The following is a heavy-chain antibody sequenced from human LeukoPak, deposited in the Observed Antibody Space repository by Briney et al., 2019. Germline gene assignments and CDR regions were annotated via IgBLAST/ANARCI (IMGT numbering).Heavy chain of an antibody. CDR3: GRGGDCSSTSCESLDY. CDR2: LYYSGRT. D-gene: IGHD2-2*01. CDR1: GDSMSSYF. J-gene: IGHJ4*02. Sequence: SETLSLTCTVSGDSMSSYFWCWIRQPPGKGLVWIGCLYYSGRTNYSPSLTSRVTLSADTSKNQFSQKLSSVTAADTAVYYCGRGGDCSSTSCESLDYWGQGTLVTVSS. V-gene: IGHV4-59*08.